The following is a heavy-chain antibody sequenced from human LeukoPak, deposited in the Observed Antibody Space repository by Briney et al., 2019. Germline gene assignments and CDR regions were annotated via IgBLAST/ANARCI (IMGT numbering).Heavy chain of an antibody. J-gene: IGHJ3*02. D-gene: IGHD1-14*01. CDR2: ISWNSASI. CDR3: VKDRTSSWYKGYAFDI. Sequence: GGSLRLSCAGSGFTSGDYAIHWVRLVPGKGLEWVLGISWNSASIGYADSVKGRFTISRDNAKNSVYLQMHSLRAEDTALYYCVKDRTSSWYKGYAFDIWGQGTMVSVSS. CDR1: GFTSGDYA. V-gene: IGHV3-9*02.